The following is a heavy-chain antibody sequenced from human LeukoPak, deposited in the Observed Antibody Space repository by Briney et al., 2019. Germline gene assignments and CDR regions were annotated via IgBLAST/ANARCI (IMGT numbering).Heavy chain of an antibody. J-gene: IGHJ6*03. V-gene: IGHV1-18*01. Sequence: ASVKVSCKASGYTFTSYGISWVRQAPGQGLEWMGWISAYNGNTNYAQKLQGRVTMTTDTSTSTANMELRSLRSDDTAVYYCAKVSSSSWYKGSNYYYMDVWGKGTTVTVSS. CDR1: GYTFTSYG. D-gene: IGHD6-13*01. CDR2: ISAYNGNT. CDR3: AKVSSSSWYKGSNYYYMDV.